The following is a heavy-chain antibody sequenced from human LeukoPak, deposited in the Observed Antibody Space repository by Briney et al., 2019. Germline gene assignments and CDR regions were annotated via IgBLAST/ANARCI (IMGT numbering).Heavy chain of an antibody. Sequence: GGSLRLSCAASGFTFSDYGMHWVRQAPGKGLEWVAFIRYDGSNKEYADSVKGRFSISRDNSNNTLFLRMNSLRAEDTAVYYCMRWSHDSGYYYMDVWGKGTTVTVSS. CDR1: GFTFSDYG. CDR2: IRYDGSNK. D-gene: IGHD2-15*01. J-gene: IGHJ6*03. CDR3: MRWSHDSGYYYMDV. V-gene: IGHV3-30*02.